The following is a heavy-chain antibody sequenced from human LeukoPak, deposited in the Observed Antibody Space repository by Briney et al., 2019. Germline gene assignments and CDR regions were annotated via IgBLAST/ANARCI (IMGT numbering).Heavy chain of an antibody. D-gene: IGHD3-3*01. CDR3: ARDSRLSYDFWSGYSDY. Sequence: GSSVKVSCKASGGTFSSYAISWVRQAPGQGLEWMGGIIPIFGTANYAQKFQGRVTITADESTSTAYMELSSLRSEDTAVYYCARDSRLSYDFWSGYSDYWGQGTLVTVSS. V-gene: IGHV1-69*01. CDR1: GGTFSSYA. CDR2: IIPIFGTA. J-gene: IGHJ4*02.